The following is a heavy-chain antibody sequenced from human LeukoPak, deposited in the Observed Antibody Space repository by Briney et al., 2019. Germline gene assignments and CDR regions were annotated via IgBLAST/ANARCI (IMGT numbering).Heavy chain of an antibody. J-gene: IGHJ4*02. CDR1: GGSFSGYY. D-gene: IGHD1-1*01. CDR2: INHSGST. CDR3: ARGLWKSILAY. Sequence: PSETLSLTCAVYGGSFSGYYWSWIRQPPGKGLEWIGEINHSGSTNYNPSLKSRVTISVDTSKNQFSLKLSSVTAADTAVYYCARGLWKSILAYWGQGTLVTVSS. V-gene: IGHV4-34*01.